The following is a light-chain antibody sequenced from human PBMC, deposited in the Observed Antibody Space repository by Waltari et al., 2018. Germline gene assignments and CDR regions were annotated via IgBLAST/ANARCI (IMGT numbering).Light chain of an antibody. CDR1: SSDIGTYNY. Sequence: HSALTQPASVSGSPGQSITFSCPGTSSDIGTYNYVSWYQQHPGKAPKLMIDDVSSRPSGAYNRFSGYKSETTASLTISGLQAEEEADYYSDSKSSSSPHVFGTGTKVTVL. CDR2: DVS. J-gene: IGLJ1*01. V-gene: IGLV2-14*03. CDR3: DSKSSSSPHV.